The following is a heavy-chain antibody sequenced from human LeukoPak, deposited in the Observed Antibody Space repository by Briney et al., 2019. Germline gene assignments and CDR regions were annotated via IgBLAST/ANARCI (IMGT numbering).Heavy chain of an antibody. D-gene: IGHD2-2*01. CDR3: AKDIIAHLDWPAAMRDAFDI. J-gene: IGHJ3*02. Sequence: GRSLRLSCAASGFTFDDYAMHWVRQAPGKGLEWVSGISWNSGSIGYADSVKGRFTISRDNAKNSLYPQMNSLRAEDTALYYCAKDIIAHLDWPAAMRDAFDIWGQGTMVTVSS. CDR2: ISWNSGSI. V-gene: IGHV3-9*01. CDR1: GFTFDDYA.